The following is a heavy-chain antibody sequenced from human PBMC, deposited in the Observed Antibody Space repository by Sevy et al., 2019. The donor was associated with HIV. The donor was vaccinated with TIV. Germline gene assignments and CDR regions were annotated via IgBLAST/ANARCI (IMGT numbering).Heavy chain of an antibody. D-gene: IGHD3-16*01. CDR2: IKSDESDK. CDR3: AQETVGRFDS. Sequence: GGSLRLSCAASGFTFSAYWMNWVRQAPGKGLEWVANIKSDESDKHYVDSVEGRFTISRDNAKNSLYLQMNSLRVEDTAVYYCAQETVGRFDSWGQGTLVTVSS. CDR1: GFTFSAYW. V-gene: IGHV3-7*01. J-gene: IGHJ4*02.